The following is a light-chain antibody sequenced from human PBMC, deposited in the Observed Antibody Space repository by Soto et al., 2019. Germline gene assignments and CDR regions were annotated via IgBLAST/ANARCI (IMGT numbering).Light chain of an antibody. CDR2: DAS. J-gene: IGKJ1*01. CDR3: QQYGSYPGT. Sequence: QMTQSTSTLSASVGDRVTITCRASQTISTFLAWYQQKPGQAPKLLIYDASALHSGVPARFSASGSGTEFALTISSLEPDDFAVYYCQQYGSYPGTFGQGTKVDIK. V-gene: IGKV1-5*01. CDR1: QTISTF.